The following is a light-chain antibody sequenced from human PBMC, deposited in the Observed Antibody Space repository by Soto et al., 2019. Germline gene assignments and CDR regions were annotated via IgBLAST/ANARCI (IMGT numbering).Light chain of an antibody. J-gene: IGKJ1*01. CDR2: DAS. CDR3: QQYGSSPGT. Sequence: EIVLTQSPGTLSLAPGERATLSCRASQNVRGTYLGWYQQKPGQAPRLLIYDASRRATGIPDRISGSGSGTDFTLTISRLEPEDFAVYYCQQYGSSPGTFGQGTKV. CDR1: QNVRGTY. V-gene: IGKV3-20*01.